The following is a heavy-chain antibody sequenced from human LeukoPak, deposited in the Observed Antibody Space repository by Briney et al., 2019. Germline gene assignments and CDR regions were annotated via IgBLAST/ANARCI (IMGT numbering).Heavy chain of an antibody. V-gene: IGHV4-59*01. CDR3: ARHWSTVTPPDY. CDR2: IYYSGST. D-gene: IGHD4-17*01. J-gene: IGHJ4*02. CDR1: GGSISSYY. Sequence: SETLSLTCTVSGGSISSYYWSWIRQPPGKGLEWIGYIYYSGSTNYNPSLKSRVTISVDTSENQFSLKLSSVTAADTAVYYCARHWSTVTPPDYWGQGTLVTVSS.